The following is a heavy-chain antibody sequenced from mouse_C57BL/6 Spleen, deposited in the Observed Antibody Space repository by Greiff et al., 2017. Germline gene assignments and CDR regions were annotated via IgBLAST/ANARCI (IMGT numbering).Heavy chain of an antibody. CDR2: INPNNGGT. CDR3: ARSRWGLRQYYFDY. J-gene: IGHJ2*01. V-gene: IGHV1-18*01. Sequence: VQLQQSGPELVKPGASVTIPCKASGYTFTDYNMDWVKQSHGKSLEWIGDINPNNGGTIYNQKFKGKATLTVDKSSSTAYMELRSLTSEDTAVYYCARSRWGLRQYYFDYWGQGTTLTVSS. CDR1: GYTFTDYN. D-gene: IGHD1-1*01.